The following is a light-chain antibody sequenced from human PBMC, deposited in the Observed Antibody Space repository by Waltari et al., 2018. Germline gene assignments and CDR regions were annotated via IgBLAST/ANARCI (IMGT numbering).Light chain of an antibody. CDR1: QRGGCG. Sequence: YGACQRGGCGCAGYRQNPGPTPWHLLYEASTRATGIPARFSGSGSGTEFTLTISSLQSEDFATYYCQQLNNYPLSFGGGTKVEIK. J-gene: IGKJ4*01. CDR3: QQLNNYPLS. V-gene: IGKV3-15*01. CDR2: EAS.